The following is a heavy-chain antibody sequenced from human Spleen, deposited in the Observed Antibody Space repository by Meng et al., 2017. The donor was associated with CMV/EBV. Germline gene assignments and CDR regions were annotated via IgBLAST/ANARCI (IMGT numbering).Heavy chain of an antibody. J-gene: IGHJ6*02. CDR2: IYYSGST. V-gene: IGHV4-31*03. CDR3: AGQPYYYYYGMDV. CDR1: GGSVSSGGYY. Sequence: LRLSCTVSGGSVSSGGYYWSWIRQHPGKGLEWIGYIYYSGSTYYNPSLKSRVTISVDTSKNQFSLKLSSVTAADTAVYYCAGQPYYYYYGMDVWGQGTTVTVSS.